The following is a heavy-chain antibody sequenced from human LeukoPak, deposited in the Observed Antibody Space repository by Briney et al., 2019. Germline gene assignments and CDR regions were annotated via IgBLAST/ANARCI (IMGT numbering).Heavy chain of an antibody. CDR3: ARAGPYYYYGMDV. CDR2: IYSGGST. Sequence: PGGSLRLSCAASGFTVSSNYMSWVRQAPGKGLEWVSVIYSGGSTYYADSVKGRFTTSRDNSKNTPYLQMNSLRAEDTAVYYCARAGPYYYYGMDVWGQGTTVTVSS. J-gene: IGHJ6*02. CDR1: GFTVSSNY. V-gene: IGHV3-66*01. D-gene: IGHD2-8*02.